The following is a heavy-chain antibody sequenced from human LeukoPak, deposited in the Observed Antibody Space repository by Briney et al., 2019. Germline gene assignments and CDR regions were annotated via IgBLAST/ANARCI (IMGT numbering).Heavy chain of an antibody. V-gene: IGHV3-23*01. CDR3: AKVMKGSERLTMVRGVIIKTAGLYYMDV. CDR1: GFTLSSYA. CDR2: ISASGGST. D-gene: IGHD3-10*01. J-gene: IGHJ6*03. Sequence: GGSLRLSCAASGFTLSSYAMSWVRQAPGKGLEWVSSISASGGSTNYADSVKGGFTISRDNYKNTVYLQMNRLRAEDTAVYYCAKVMKGSERLTMVRGVIIKTAGLYYMDVWGKGTTVTVSS.